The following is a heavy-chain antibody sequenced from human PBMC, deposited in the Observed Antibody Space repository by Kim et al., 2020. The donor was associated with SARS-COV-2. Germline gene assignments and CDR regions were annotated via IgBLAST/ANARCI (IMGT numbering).Heavy chain of an antibody. J-gene: IGHJ4*02. V-gene: IGHV1-46*01. CDR2: INPSGGST. Sequence: ASVKVSCKASGYTFTSYYMHWVRQAPGQGLEWMGIINPSGGSTSYAQKFQGRVTMTRDTSTSTVYMELSSLRSEDTAVYYCARVGRAGYCSSTSCYTFDYWGQGTLVTVSS. CDR3: ARVGRAGYCSSTSCYTFDY. CDR1: GYTFTSYY. D-gene: IGHD2-2*02.